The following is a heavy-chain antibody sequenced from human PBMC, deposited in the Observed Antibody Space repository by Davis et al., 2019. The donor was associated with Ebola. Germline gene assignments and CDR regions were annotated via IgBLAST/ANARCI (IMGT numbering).Heavy chain of an antibody. D-gene: IGHD4/OR15-4a*01. CDR3: AALTLGYYFDY. CDR2: INHSGST. CDR1: GGSFTVYY. Sequence: PSETLSLTCAVYGGSFTVYYWSWIRQPPGKGLEWIGEINHSGSTTYNPSLKSRVTMSVDTSKNQFSLKLSSVTAADTAVYYCAALTLGYYFDYWGQGTLVTVSS. J-gene: IGHJ4*02. V-gene: IGHV4-34*01.